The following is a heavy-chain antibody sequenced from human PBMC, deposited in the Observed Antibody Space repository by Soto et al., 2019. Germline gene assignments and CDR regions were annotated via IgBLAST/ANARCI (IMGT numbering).Heavy chain of an antibody. CDR1: GFTFSNYG. D-gene: IGHD3-10*01. CDR2: ISYDGSHK. Sequence: GGSLRLSCAASGFTFSNYGMHWVRQAPGKGLEWVAVISYDGSHKYYIDSVKGRFTISRDNSKKTLYLQMNSLRAEDTAMYYCAKEPGSASYYWGPIDHWGQGSLVTVSS. V-gene: IGHV3-30*18. J-gene: IGHJ4*02. CDR3: AKEPGSASYYWGPIDH.